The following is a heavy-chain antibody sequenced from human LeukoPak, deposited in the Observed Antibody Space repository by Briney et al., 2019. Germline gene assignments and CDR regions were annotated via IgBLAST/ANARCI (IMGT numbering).Heavy chain of an antibody. Sequence: GGSLRLSCAASGFTFSSYAMHWVRQAPGKGLEWVAVISYDGSNKYYADSVKGRFTISRDNSKNTLYLQMNSLRAEDTAVYYCARGRATTVTSSWFDPWGQGTLVTVSS. CDR3: ARGRATTVTSSWFDP. V-gene: IGHV3-30*01. D-gene: IGHD4-11*01. J-gene: IGHJ5*02. CDR2: ISYDGSNK. CDR1: GFTFSSYA.